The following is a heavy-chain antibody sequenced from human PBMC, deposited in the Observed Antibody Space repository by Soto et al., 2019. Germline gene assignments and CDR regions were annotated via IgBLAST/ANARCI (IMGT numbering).Heavy chain of an antibody. D-gene: IGHD3-22*01. CDR1: GGSISPYY. CDR2: IYYSGST. V-gene: IGHV4-59*01. Sequence: PSETLSNTCTVSGGSISPYYWSWIRQTPGKGLEWIAYIYYSGSTNYNPSLKSRVTISVDTSKNQCSLKLSSVTAADTAVYYCARASYYSDSFGYFLDSWGQGTLVTVS. CDR3: ARASYYSDSFGYFLDS. J-gene: IGHJ4*02.